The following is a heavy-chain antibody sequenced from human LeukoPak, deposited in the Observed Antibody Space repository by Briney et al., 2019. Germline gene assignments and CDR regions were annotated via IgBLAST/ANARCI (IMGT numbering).Heavy chain of an antibody. Sequence: PGRSLRLSCAASGFTFSNYAMHWVRQAPGKGMEYVAAISSNGGSTYYANSVKGRFSIARDKSKNTLYLQMGSLRAEDMAVYYCARELASSSSFDNWGQGTLVTVSS. D-gene: IGHD6-6*01. CDR3: ARELASSSSFDN. V-gene: IGHV3-64*01. CDR2: ISSNGGST. J-gene: IGHJ4*02. CDR1: GFTFSNYA.